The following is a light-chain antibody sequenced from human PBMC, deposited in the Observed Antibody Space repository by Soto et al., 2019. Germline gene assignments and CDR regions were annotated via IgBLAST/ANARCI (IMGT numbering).Light chain of an antibody. CDR1: QGISNY. J-gene: IGKJ1*01. Sequence: DIQMTQSPSSLSASVGDRVTITCRASQGISNYLAWYQMQPGKAPKLLIYAASTLHSGVPSRFSGSGSGTDFTLTIASLQPEDVATYYCQKFDGAPWTFGHGTKVEIK. CDR3: QKFDGAPWT. CDR2: AAS. V-gene: IGKV1-27*01.